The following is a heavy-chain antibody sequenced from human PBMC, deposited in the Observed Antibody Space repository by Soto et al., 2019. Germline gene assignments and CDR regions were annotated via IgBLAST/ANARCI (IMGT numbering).Heavy chain of an antibody. Sequence: GGSLRLSCAASGFTFSSYGMHWVRQAPGKGLEWVAVISYDGSNKYYADSVKGRFTISRDNSKNTLYLQMNSLRAEDTAVYYCAKGVYSGYDLVLDAFDIWGQGTMVTVSS. CDR1: GFTFSSYG. CDR3: AKGVYSGYDLVLDAFDI. CDR2: ISYDGSNK. J-gene: IGHJ3*02. V-gene: IGHV3-30*18. D-gene: IGHD5-12*01.